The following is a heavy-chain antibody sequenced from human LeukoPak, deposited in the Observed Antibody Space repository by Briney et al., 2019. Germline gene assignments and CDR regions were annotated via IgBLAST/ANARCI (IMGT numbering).Heavy chain of an antibody. Sequence: SETLSLTCTVSGGSISSHYWSWIRQPPGKGLEWIGYIYYSGSTNYNPSPKSRVTISVDTSKNQFSLKLSSVTAADTAVYYCARGLLSGWYGNWFDPWGQGTLVTVSS. CDR3: ARGLLSGWYGNWFDP. J-gene: IGHJ5*02. V-gene: IGHV4-59*11. CDR2: IYYSGST. D-gene: IGHD6-19*01. CDR1: GGSISSHY.